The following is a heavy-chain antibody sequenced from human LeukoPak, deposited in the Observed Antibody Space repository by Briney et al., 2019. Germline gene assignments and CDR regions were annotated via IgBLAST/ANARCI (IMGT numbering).Heavy chain of an antibody. CDR1: GYTFTSYY. CDR2: INAGNGNT. J-gene: IGHJ5*02. D-gene: IGHD6-6*01. CDR3: ARGRIAARGDNWFDP. Sequence: ASVKVSCKASGYTFTSYYMHWVRQAPGQRLEWMGWINAGNGNTKYSQEFQGRVTITRDTSASTAYMELSSLRSEDMAVYYCARGRIAARGDNWFDPWGQGTLVTVSS. V-gene: IGHV1-3*03.